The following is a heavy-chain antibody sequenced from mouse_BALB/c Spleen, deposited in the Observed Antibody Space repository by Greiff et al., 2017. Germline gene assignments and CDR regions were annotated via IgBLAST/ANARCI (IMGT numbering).Heavy chain of an antibody. CDR3: ARDLLLRFDY. CDR2: IYPGDGDT. D-gene: IGHD1-1*01. CDR1: GYAFSSSW. Sequence: VQLVESGPELVKPGASVKISCKASGYAFSSSWMNWVKQRPGQGLEWIGRIYPGDGDTNYNGKFKGKATLTADKSSSTAYMQLSSLTSVDSAVYFCARDLLLRFDYWGQGTTLTVSS. J-gene: IGHJ2*01. V-gene: IGHV1-82*01.